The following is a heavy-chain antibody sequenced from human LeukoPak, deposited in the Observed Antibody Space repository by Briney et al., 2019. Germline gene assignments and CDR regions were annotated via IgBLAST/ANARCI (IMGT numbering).Heavy chain of an antibody. CDR1: GYTFTSYG. Sequence: ASVKVSCKASGYTFTSYGISWVRQAPGQGLEWMGWISAYNGNTNYAQKLQGRVTMTTDTSTSTAYMELRSLRPDDTAVYYCARVMGYYYDSSGPADVWGQGTTVTVSS. D-gene: IGHD3-22*01. CDR2: ISAYNGNT. J-gene: IGHJ6*02. V-gene: IGHV1-18*01. CDR3: ARVMGYYYDSSGPADV.